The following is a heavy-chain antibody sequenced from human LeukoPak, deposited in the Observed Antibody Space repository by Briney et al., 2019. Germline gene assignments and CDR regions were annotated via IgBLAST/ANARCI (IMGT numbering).Heavy chain of an antibody. J-gene: IGHJ4*02. CDR1: GFTFTSDA. V-gene: IGHV3-23*01. CDR3: AKDYCSGGSCYFLVY. D-gene: IGHD2-15*01. CDR2: VGGRGGST. Sequence: GRSQRPSCAASGFTFTSDAMSCVRQAPGKGLEWVSAVGGRGGSTCYADSVKGRFTISRDNSKNTLYLQMTSLRAEDTAVYYCAKDYCSGGSCYFLVYWGQGTLVTVSS.